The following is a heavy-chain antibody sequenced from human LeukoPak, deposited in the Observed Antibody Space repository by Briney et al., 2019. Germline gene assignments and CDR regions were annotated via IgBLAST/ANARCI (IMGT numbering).Heavy chain of an antibody. CDR2: IYYSGST. CDR3: ASRYCSSTSCQRRSFDY. J-gene: IGHJ4*02. D-gene: IGHD2-2*01. V-gene: IGHV4-39*01. Sequence: PSETPSLTCTVSGGSISSSSYYWGWIRQPPGKGLEWIGSIYYSGSTYYNPSLKSRVTISVDTSKNQFSLKLSSVTAADTAVYYCASRYCSSTSCQRRSFDYWGRGTLVTVSS. CDR1: GGSISSSSYY.